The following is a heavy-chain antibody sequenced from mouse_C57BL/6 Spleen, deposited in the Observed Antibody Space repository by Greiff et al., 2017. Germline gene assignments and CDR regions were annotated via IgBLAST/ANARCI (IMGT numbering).Heavy chain of an antibody. Sequence: EVQLQQSGPELVKPGASVKISCTASGYTFTDYYMNWVKQSHGKSLEWIGDINPNNGGTSYNQKFKGKATLTVDKSSSTAYMELRSLKSEDSAVYYCAREGGGFYYWGQGTTLTVSS. V-gene: IGHV1-26*01. CDR1: GYTFTDYY. CDR3: AREGGGFYY. J-gene: IGHJ2*01. CDR2: INPNNGGT.